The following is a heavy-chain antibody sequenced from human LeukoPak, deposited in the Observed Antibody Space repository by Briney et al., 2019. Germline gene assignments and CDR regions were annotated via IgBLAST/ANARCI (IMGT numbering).Heavy chain of an antibody. J-gene: IGHJ4*02. CDR1: GYTFTNYD. V-gene: IGHV1-8*01. Sequence: ASVKVSCKASGYTFTNYDSNWVRQASGQGLDWMGWMNPKSGNTGYAQKFQGRVTMTRNTSISTAYMEVSSLSSEDTAVYYCARGPGCVSTSCPYHFDYWGQGTLVTVSS. CDR3: ARGPGCVSTSCPYHFDY. CDR2: MNPKSGNT. D-gene: IGHD2-2*01.